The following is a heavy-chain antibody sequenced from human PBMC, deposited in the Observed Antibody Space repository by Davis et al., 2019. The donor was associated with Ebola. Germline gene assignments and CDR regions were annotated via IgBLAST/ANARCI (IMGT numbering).Heavy chain of an antibody. D-gene: IGHD1/OR15-1a*01. J-gene: IGHJ6*02. CDR2: IYPGDSDI. CDR3: ARLGPTILHGIDV. V-gene: IGHV5-51*01. Sequence: GESLKISCKGSGYTFTSYWIAWVRQVPGKGLEWMGSIYPGDSDIRDSPSFQGLLTISADKSLSTAYLQWSSLKASDTAMYYCARLGPTILHGIDVWGQGTTVTVSS. CDR1: GYTFTSYW.